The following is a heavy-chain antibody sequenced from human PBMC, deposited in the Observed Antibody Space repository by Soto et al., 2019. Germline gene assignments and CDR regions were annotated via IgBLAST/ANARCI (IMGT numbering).Heavy chain of an antibody. D-gene: IGHD3-22*01. CDR2: IWYDGSNK. CDR1: GFTFSSYG. J-gene: IGHJ4*02. V-gene: IGHV3-33*01. CDR3: AREAYYYDSSGYYYPDY. Sequence: QVQLVESGGGVVQPGRSLRLSCAASGFTFSSYGMHWVRQAPGKGLEWVAVIWYDGSNKYYADSVKGRFTISRDNSKNTLYLQMNSLRAEDTAVHYCAREAYYYDSSGYYYPDYWGQGTLVTVSS.